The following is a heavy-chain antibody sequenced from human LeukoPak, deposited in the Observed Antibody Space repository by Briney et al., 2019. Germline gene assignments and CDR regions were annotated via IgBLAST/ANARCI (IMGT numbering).Heavy chain of an antibody. CDR1: GYTFTSYD. V-gene: IGHV1-8*01. Sequence: GASVKVSCKASGYTFTSYDINWVRQATGQGLEWMGWMNPNSGNTGYAQKFQGRVTMTRNTSISTAYMELSSLRSEDTAVYYCARVRPRSGSYRQNWFDPWGQGTLVTVSS. D-gene: IGHD3-16*02. J-gene: IGHJ5*02. CDR2: MNPNSGNT. CDR3: ARVRPRSGSYRQNWFDP.